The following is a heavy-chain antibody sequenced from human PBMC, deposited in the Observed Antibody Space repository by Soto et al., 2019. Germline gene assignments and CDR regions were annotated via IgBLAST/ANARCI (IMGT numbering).Heavy chain of an antibody. CDR1: GFTFSNYA. V-gene: IGHV3-23*01. D-gene: IGHD6-13*01. CDR3: AKVGGYSSSWSKFDY. Sequence: GGSLRLSCAAYGFTFSNYAMNWVRQAPGKGLEWVSIIGGTGQYTFYADSVKGRFTISRDNSKNTLYLQMNSLRAEDTAVYYCAKVGGYSSSWSKFDYWGQGTLVTVSS. CDR2: IGGTGQYT. J-gene: IGHJ4*02.